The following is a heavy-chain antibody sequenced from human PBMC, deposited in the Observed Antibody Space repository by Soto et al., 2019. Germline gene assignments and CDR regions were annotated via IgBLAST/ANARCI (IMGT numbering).Heavy chain of an antibody. CDR1: GGSFSGYY. D-gene: IGHD2-2*01. J-gene: IGHJ3*02. V-gene: IGHV4-34*01. Sequence: QVQLQQWGAGLLKPSETLSLTCAVYGGSFSGYYWSWIRQPPGKGLEWIGEINHSGSTNYNPSLKSRVTISVDTSKNQFSRKLSSVTAADTAVYYCARAYCSSTSCYDGAFDIWGQGTMVTVSS. CDR3: ARAYCSSTSCYDGAFDI. CDR2: INHSGST.